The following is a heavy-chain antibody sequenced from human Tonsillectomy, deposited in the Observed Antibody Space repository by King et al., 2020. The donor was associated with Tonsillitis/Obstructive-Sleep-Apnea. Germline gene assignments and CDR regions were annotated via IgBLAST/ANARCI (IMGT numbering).Heavy chain of an antibody. Sequence: QLVQSGGEVKKPGTSVKVSCKASGYTFTNYGISWARQAPGQGLEWMGWISPYNGDTNYAQKLQGRLTMTTGTSTSTAYMELRSLRSDDTAVYYCARDSMSHYYDSSAYYTFDYWGQGTLVTVSS. V-gene: IGHV1-18*01. CDR1: GYTFTNYG. D-gene: IGHD3-22*01. CDR2: ISPYNGDT. CDR3: ARDSMSHYYDSSAYYTFDY. J-gene: IGHJ4*02.